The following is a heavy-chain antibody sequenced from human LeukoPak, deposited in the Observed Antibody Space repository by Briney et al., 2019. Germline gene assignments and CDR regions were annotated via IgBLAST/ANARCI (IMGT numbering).Heavy chain of an antibody. Sequence: GGSLRLSCAASGFTFSDYYMSWIRQAPGKGLEWVSYISSSGSTIYYADSVKGRFTISRDNSKNTLYLQMNSLRAEDTAVYYCARRVIRNGVDYWGQGTLVTVSS. CDR3: ARRVIRNGVDY. CDR1: GFTFSDYY. D-gene: IGHD2-21*01. V-gene: IGHV3-11*04. J-gene: IGHJ4*02. CDR2: ISSSGSTI.